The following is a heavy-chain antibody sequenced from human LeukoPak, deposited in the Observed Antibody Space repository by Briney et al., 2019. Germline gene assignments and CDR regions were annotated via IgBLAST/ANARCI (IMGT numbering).Heavy chain of an antibody. D-gene: IGHD3-22*01. J-gene: IGHJ4*02. CDR2: IYYSGST. Sequence: SETLSLTCTVSGGSISSSNYYWGWIRQPPGEGLEWIGSIYYSGSTYYNPSLKSRVTISVDTSKNQLSLKLSSVTAADTAVYYCARHILYDSSGYYYDDYWGQGTLVTVSS. CDR1: GGSISSSNYY. V-gene: IGHV4-39*01. CDR3: ARHILYDSSGYYYDDY.